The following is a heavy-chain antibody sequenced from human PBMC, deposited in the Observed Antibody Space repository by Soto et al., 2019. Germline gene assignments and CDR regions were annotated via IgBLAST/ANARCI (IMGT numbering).Heavy chain of an antibody. J-gene: IGHJ4*02. CDR3: ARRQYYYDSSGYSPHFDY. Sequence: QVQLVQSGAEVKKPGSSVKVSCKASGGTFSSYAISWVRQAPGQGLEWMGGIIPIFGTANYAQKFQGRVTITADKSTSTAYMELSSLRSEDTAVYYCARRQYYYDSSGYSPHFDYCGQGTLVTVSS. V-gene: IGHV1-69*06. CDR2: IIPIFGTA. D-gene: IGHD3-22*01. CDR1: GGTFSSYA.